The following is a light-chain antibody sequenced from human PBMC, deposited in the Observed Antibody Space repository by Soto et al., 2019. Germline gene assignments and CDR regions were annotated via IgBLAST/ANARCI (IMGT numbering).Light chain of an antibody. Sequence: DIQMTQSPSTLSASVGDRVTITCRASQTISSWMAWYQQRPGKAPKLLIYKASSLESGVPSRFSGSGYGTEFTLTISRLQNDDFETYYCQQYNTFWTFGQGTKVDIK. J-gene: IGKJ1*01. V-gene: IGKV1-5*03. CDR3: QQYNTFWT. CDR1: QTISSW. CDR2: KAS.